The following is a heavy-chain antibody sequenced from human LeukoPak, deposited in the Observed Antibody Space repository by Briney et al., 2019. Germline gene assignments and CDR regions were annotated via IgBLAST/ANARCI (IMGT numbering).Heavy chain of an antibody. CDR1: GFTFSSYA. J-gene: IGHJ5*02. Sequence: GGSLRLSCAASGFTFSSYAMHWVRQAPGKGLEWVAVISYDGSNKYYADSVKGRFTISRDNSKNTLYLQMNSLRAEDTAVYYCASGPAATVGWFDPWGQGTLVTVSS. CDR2: ISYDGSNK. D-gene: IGHD2-2*01. CDR3: ASGPAATVGWFDP. V-gene: IGHV3-30*04.